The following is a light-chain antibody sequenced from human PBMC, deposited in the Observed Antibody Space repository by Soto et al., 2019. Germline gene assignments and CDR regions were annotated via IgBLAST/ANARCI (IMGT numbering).Light chain of an antibody. J-gene: IGKJ2*01. CDR1: QSISSY. V-gene: IGKV1-39*01. CDR2: TAP. Sequence: DIQMDQSPSSLSASVGDRVTITCRASQSISSYLNWYQQRPGTAPKLLIHTAPSLESEVPSRFSGSGSATDFPLTITSLQPEDFATYYCQQSFNTLPYTFGQGTKLE. CDR3: QQSFNTLPYT.